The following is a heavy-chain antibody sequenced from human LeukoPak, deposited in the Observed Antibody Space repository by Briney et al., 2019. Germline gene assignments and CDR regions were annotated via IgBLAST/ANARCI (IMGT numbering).Heavy chain of an antibody. J-gene: IGHJ4*02. Sequence: SETLSLTCTVSGGSISSGNYYWNWIRQPPGKGLEWIGYIYHSGSTFYTPSLKSRVTISIDTSKNQFSLDLSSVTAADTAMYYCARHGIVDSSRKYYFDYWGQGTLVTVSS. CDR2: IYHSGST. V-gene: IGHV4-30-4*01. D-gene: IGHD6-13*01. CDR1: GGSISSGNYY. CDR3: ARHGIVDSSRKYYFDY.